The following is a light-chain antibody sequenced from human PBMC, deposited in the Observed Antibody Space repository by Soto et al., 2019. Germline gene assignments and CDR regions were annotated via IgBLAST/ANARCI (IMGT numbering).Light chain of an antibody. J-gene: IGKJ1*01. CDR1: HSVSSSY. V-gene: IGKV3-20*01. Sequence: IVLTQSPGTLSLSPGERATLSCKASHSVSSSYLAWYQQKPGQAPRLLIYGASSRSTGIPDRFSGSGSGKDFTLTISRLEPAEFAVYYCQQYGSSPTWTFGQGTKVDIK. CDR2: GAS. CDR3: QQYGSSPTWT.